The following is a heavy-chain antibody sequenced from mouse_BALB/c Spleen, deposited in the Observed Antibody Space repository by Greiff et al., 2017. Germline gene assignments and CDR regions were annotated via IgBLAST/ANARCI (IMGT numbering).Heavy chain of an antibody. Sequence: VQLQQSGAELMKPGASVKISCKATGYTFSSYWIEWVKQRPGHGLEWIGEILPGSGSTNYNEKFKGKATFTADTSSNTAYMQLSSLTSEDSAVYYCARSGRLRYFDVWGAGTTVTVSS. D-gene: IGHD1-2*01. CDR3: ARSGRLRYFDV. V-gene: IGHV1-9*01. CDR2: ILPGSGST. J-gene: IGHJ1*01. CDR1: GYTFSSYW.